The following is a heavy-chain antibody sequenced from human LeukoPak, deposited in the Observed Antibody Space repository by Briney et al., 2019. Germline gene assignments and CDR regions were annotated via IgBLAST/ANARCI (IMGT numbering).Heavy chain of an antibody. CDR2: IKQDGSEK. Sequence: GGSLRLSCAASGFTFSSYWMSRVRQAPGKGLEWVANIKQDGSEKYYVDSVKGRFTISRDNAKNSLYLQMNSLRAEDTAVYYCAELGITMFGGVWGKGTTVTISS. CDR1: GFTFSSYW. D-gene: IGHD3-10*02. J-gene: IGHJ6*04. CDR3: AELGITMFGGV. V-gene: IGHV3-7*01.